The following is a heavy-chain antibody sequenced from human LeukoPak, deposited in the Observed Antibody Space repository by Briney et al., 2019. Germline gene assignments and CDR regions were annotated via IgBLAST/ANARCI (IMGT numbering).Heavy chain of an antibody. CDR1: GGTFSSYA. CDR2: IIPILGIA. J-gene: IGHJ6*02. V-gene: IGHV1-69*04. D-gene: IGHD5-18*01. CDR3: ARDDGTAMDYYYYGMDV. Sequence: SVKVSCKASGGTFSSYAISWVRQAPGQGREWMGRIIPILGIANYAQKFQGRVTITADKSTSTAYMELSSLRSEDTAVYYCARDDGTAMDYYYYGMDVWGQGTTVTVSS.